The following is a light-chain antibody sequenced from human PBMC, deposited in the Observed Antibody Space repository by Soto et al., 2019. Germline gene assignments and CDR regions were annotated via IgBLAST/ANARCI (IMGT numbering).Light chain of an antibody. CDR1: QSVSNN. CDR2: GAS. Sequence: EIVMTQSPGTLSVSPGERATLPCRASQSVSNNLAWYQQKPGQAPRLLIYGASTRATGIPARFSGSGSGTEFTLTISSLQSEDFAVYSCQQYNNWPWTFGQGTKVEIK. CDR3: QQYNNWPWT. V-gene: IGKV3-15*01. J-gene: IGKJ1*01.